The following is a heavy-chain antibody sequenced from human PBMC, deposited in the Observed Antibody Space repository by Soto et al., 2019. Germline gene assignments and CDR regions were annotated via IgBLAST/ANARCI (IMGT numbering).Heavy chain of an antibody. CDR3: ARGRIVASIHDAFEI. CDR2: ISAYNGNR. CDR1: GYPFTSYG. Sequence: QGQLLQSGDEVKTPGASVRVSCRASGYPFTSYGISWVMQAHGQGLKWVAWISAYNGNRDIAQKFQGRVTMTLETSTGTAHMELGDLTSADTAVYYCARGRIVASIHDAFEIWGQGTNVTVSS. V-gene: IGHV1-18*01. D-gene: IGHD5-12*01. J-gene: IGHJ3*02.